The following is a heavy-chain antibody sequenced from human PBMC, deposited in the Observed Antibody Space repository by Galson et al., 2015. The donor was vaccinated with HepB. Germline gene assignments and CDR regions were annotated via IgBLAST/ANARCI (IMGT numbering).Heavy chain of an antibody. D-gene: IGHD1-1*01. J-gene: IGHJ4*02. CDR3: ATDTGRLYFGDHRGGGAY. V-gene: IGHV1-24*01. CDR2: FNPEDAGS. Sequence: QAPERGLEWLGGFNPEDAGSIYAQRFQGRFTMTEDTSTNTAYMELSRLRREDTAVYYCATDTGRLYFGDHRGGGAYWGQGTLVAVSS.